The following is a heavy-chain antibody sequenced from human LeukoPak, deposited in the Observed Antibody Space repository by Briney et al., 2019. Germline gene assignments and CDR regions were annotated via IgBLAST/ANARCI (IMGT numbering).Heavy chain of an antibody. CDR1: GGSFSGYY. D-gene: IGHD6-13*01. V-gene: IGHV4-34*01. CDR2: INHSGRT. J-gene: IGHJ5*02. Sequence: SETLSLTCAVYGGSFSGYYWSWIRQTPGKGLEWIGEINHSGRTNYYPSLKSRVTISVDTSKNHFSLKLSSVTAADTAVYCCARLVRWFDPWGQGTLVTVSS. CDR3: ARLVRWFDP.